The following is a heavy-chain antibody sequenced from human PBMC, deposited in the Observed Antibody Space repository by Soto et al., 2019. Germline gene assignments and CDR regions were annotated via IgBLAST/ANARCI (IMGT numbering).Heavy chain of an antibody. V-gene: IGHV1-18*01. D-gene: IGHD5-12*01. Sequence: ASVKVSCKASGYTFTSYGISWVRQAPGQGLEWMGWISAYNGNTNYAQKLQGRVTMTTDTSTSTAYMELRSLRSDYTAVYYCARSIVATHHVDYWGQGTLVTVSS. CDR2: ISAYNGNT. CDR3: ARSIVATHHVDY. J-gene: IGHJ4*02. CDR1: GYTFTSYG.